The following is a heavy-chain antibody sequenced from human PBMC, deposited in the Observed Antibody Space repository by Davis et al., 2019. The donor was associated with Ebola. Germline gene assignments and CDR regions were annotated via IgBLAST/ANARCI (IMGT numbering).Heavy chain of an antibody. CDR2: IKQDGSEK. V-gene: IGHV3-7*01. CDR3: ARDLHSGANLEWLSSLGMDV. CDR1: GFTFSSYW. D-gene: IGHD3-3*01. Sequence: GESLKISCAASGFTFSSYWMSWVRQAPGKGLEWVANIKQDGSEKYYVDSVKGRFTISRDNAKNSLYLQMNSLRAEDTAVYYCARDLHSGANLEWLSSLGMDVWGKGTTVTVSS. J-gene: IGHJ6*04.